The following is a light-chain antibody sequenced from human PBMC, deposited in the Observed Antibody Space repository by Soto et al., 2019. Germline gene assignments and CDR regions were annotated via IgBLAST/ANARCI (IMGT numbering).Light chain of an antibody. CDR1: QGIRND. V-gene: IGKV1-6*01. Sequence: AIQMTQSLASLSASVGDRVIITCRAIQGIRNDLGWYQQKPGKAPKLLIYAASSLQSGVPSRFSGSGSGTDLTLNISSLQPEDFATYYCLQDYNYPRTFGQGTKVEIK. CDR3: LQDYNYPRT. CDR2: AAS. J-gene: IGKJ1*01.